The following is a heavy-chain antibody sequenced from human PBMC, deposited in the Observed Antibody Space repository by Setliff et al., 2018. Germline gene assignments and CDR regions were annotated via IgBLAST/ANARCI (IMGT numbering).Heavy chain of an antibody. CDR1: GYTFTGYY. D-gene: IGHD3-22*01. V-gene: IGHV1-2*02. Sequence: ASVKVSCKASGYTFTGYYIHWVRQAPGEGLEWMGCINVNSGDTNYAQKFQGGVIVTRDTSSSTAYMELRSLRPDDTAVYFCARGRIHDSSDYIGNWFDPWGQGTLVTVSS. J-gene: IGHJ5*02. CDR2: INVNSGDT. CDR3: ARGRIHDSSDYIGNWFDP.